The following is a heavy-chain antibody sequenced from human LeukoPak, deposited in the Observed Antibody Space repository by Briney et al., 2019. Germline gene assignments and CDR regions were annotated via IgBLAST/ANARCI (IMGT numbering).Heavy chain of an antibody. CDR3: ARAVGGSYFDY. D-gene: IGHD1-26*01. CDR1: GGSFSGYY. J-gene: IGHJ4*02. Sequence: SETLSLTCAVYGGSFSGYYWSWIRQPPGKGLEWIGEINHSGSTNYNPSLKSRVTISLDTSKNQFSLNLSSVTAADTAVYYCARAVGGSYFDYWGQGTLVTVSS. CDR2: INHSGST. V-gene: IGHV4-34*01.